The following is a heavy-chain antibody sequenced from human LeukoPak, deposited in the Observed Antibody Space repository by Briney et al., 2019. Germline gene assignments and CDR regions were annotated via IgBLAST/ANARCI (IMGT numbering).Heavy chain of an antibody. CDR3: AKDVGRWESLHFFDY. CDR1: GFTLSTNA. J-gene: IGHJ4*02. Sequence: GGSLRLSCLTSGFTLSTNAMSWVRQAPGKGLEWISGISGSGASTYYADSVKGRFTISRDDSRNTLYLQMNSLRGDDTAVYYCAKDVGRWESLHFFDYWGQGTLVTVSS. CDR2: ISGSGAST. D-gene: IGHD1-26*01. V-gene: IGHV3-23*01.